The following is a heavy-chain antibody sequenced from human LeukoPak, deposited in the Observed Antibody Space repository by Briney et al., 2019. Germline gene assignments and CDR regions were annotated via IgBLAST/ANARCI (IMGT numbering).Heavy chain of an antibody. CDR2: IRYGGTNE. Sequence: GESLKISCAASGFTFGSFGMHWVRQAPGKGLEWVAFIRYGGTNEYYADSVKGRFTISRDNSKNTLSLLMNGLRVEDTAVYYCARDQHYDVLTAFGLDVWGQGTTVTVSS. CDR3: ARDQHYDVLTAFGLDV. D-gene: IGHD3-9*01. CDR1: GFTFGSFG. V-gene: IGHV3-30*02. J-gene: IGHJ6*02.